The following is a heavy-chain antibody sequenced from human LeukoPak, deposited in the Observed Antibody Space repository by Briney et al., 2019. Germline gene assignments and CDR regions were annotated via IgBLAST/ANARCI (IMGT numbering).Heavy chain of an antibody. V-gene: IGHV4-34*01. J-gene: IGHJ5*02. CDR3: ARGGAYSSSWYNWFDP. CDR1: GASFSGYY. D-gene: IGHD6-13*01. Sequence: SETLSFTCAVYGASFSGYYWSWIRQPPGKGLEWIGEINHSGSTNYNPSLKSRVTISVDTSKNQFSLKLTSVTAADTAVYYCARGGAYSSSWYNWFDPWGQGTLVTVSS. CDR2: INHSGST.